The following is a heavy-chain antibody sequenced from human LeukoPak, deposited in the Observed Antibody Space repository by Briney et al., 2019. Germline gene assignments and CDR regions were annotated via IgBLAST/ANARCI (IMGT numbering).Heavy chain of an antibody. CDR2: IYYSGST. V-gene: IGHV4-30-4*01. D-gene: IGHD3-16*02. CDR1: GGSISSGDYY. Sequence: SETLSLTCTVSGGSISSGDYYWSWIRQPPGKGLEWIGYIYYSGSTYYNPSLKSRVTISVDTSKNQFSLKLSSVTAADTAVYYCARGIWNAYYDYVWGSYRPYYFDYWGQGTLVTVSS. J-gene: IGHJ4*02. CDR3: ARGIWNAYYDYVWGSYRPYYFDY.